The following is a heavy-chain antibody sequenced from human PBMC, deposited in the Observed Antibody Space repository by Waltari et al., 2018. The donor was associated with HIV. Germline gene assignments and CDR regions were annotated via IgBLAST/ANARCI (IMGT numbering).Heavy chain of an antibody. V-gene: IGHV1-3*01. CDR2: INAGKGNT. J-gene: IGHJ6*02. D-gene: IGHD6-19*01. CDR3: AREKMEIAVYYSMDV. Sequence: QVQLVQSGAEVKKPGASVKVSCTASGYTFSSYPMHWVRQAPGQRLEWMGWINAGKGNTKYSQKFQDRVTITRDTAASTAFMELSSLKSEDSALYYCAREKMEIAVYYSMDVWGQGTTVTVSS. CDR1: GYTFSSYP.